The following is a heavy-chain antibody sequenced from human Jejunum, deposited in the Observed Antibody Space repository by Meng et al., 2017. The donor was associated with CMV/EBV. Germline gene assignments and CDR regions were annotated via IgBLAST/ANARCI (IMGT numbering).Heavy chain of an antibody. D-gene: IGHD6-13*01. V-gene: IGHV1-69*05. J-gene: IGHJ4*02. CDR3: ARESPTAALLY. CDR2: IIPPFAKI. Sequence: SCKPSGGTFSSHGISWVRQATGPGLEWMGGIIPPFAKINYAQKFQGRVTFTTDESATTAYMELSGLRFDDTAVYYCARESPTAALLYWGQGTLVTVSS. CDR1: GGTFSSHG.